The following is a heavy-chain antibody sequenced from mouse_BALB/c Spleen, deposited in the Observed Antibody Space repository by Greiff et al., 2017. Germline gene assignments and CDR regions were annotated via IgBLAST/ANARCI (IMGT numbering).Heavy chain of an antibody. Sequence: EVQLVESGGGLVQPGGSLKLSCAASGFTFSSYGMSWVRQTPDKRLELVATINSNGGSTYYPDSVKGRFTISRDNAKNTLYLQMSSLKSEDTAMYYCARDYDGYPYAMDYWGQGTSVTVSS. CDR2: INSNGGST. CDR1: GFTFSSYG. CDR3: ARDYDGYPYAMDY. V-gene: IGHV5-6-3*01. D-gene: IGHD2-3*01. J-gene: IGHJ4*01.